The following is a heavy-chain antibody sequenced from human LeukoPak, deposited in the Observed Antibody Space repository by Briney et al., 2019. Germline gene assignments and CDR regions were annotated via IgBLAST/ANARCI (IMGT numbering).Heavy chain of an antibody. CDR3: AREHCSTTTCYFDY. D-gene: IGHD2-2*01. J-gene: IGHJ4*02. Sequence: SETLSLTCIVSGGSISSYYWSWIRQPPGKGLEWIGYIYYTGSTNYNPSLKSRVTISVHTSKNQFSLKLSSVTAADTAVYYCAREHCSTTTCYFDYWGQGTLVTVSS. V-gene: IGHV4-59*01. CDR2: IYYTGST. CDR1: GGSISSYY.